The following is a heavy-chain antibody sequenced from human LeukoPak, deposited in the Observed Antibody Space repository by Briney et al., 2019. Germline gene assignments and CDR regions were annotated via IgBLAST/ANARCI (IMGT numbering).Heavy chain of an antibody. CDR1: GFTFSSYG. J-gene: IGHJ4*02. D-gene: IGHD3-9*01. V-gene: IGHV3-33*01. CDR2: IWYDGSKK. CDR3: ARGPGTYYDILTGYYYGDYFDY. Sequence: GGSLRLSCAASGFTFSSYGMNWVRQAPGKGLEWVAVIWYDGSKKYYADSVKGRFTISRDNSKNTLYLQMNSLRVEDTAVYYCARGPGTYYDILTGYYYGDYFDYWGQGALVTVSS.